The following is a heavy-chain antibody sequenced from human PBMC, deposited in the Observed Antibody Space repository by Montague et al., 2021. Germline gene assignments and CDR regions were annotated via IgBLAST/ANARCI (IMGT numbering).Heavy chain of an antibody. CDR3: ARDVDRSGWSGYGLDV. D-gene: IGHD6-19*01. CDR1: GGSISSYY. Sequence: SETLSLTCTVSGGSISSYYWSWIRQPPGKGLEWIGYIYNSGRTNYNPSLKSRVTISVDTSKSQFSLRLSSVTAADTAVYYCARDVDRSGWSGYGLDVWGQGTTVTVSS. CDR2: IYNSGRT. J-gene: IGHJ6*02. V-gene: IGHV4-59*01.